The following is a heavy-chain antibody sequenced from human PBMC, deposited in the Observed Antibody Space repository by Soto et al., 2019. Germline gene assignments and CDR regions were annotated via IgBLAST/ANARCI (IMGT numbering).Heavy chain of an antibody. CDR3: ARDLGQVRYSSGWHYYYYGMDV. J-gene: IGHJ6*02. Sequence: GGSLRLSCAASGFTFSSYWMHWVRQAPGKGLVWVSRINSDGSSTSYADSVKGQFTISRDNAKNTLYLQMNSLRAEDTAVYYCARDLGQVRYSSGWHYYYYGMDVWGQGTTVTVSS. V-gene: IGHV3-74*01. CDR2: INSDGSST. CDR1: GFTFSSYW. D-gene: IGHD6-19*01.